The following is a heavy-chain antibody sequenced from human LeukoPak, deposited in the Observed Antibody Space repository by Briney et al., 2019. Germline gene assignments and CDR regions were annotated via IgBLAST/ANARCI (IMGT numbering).Heavy chain of an antibody. D-gene: IGHD3-3*01. CDR1: GYTFTGYY. CDR3: ARDYGQEAYDFWSGYFKDYYYGMDV. CDR2: INPNSGGT. V-gene: IGHV1-2*06. Sequence: GASVKVSCKASGYTFTGYYMHWVRQAPGQGLEWMGRINPNSGGTNYAQKFQGRVTMTRDTSISTAYMELSRLRSDDTAVYYCARDYGQEAYDFWSGYFKDYYYGMDVWGQGTTVTVSS. J-gene: IGHJ6*02.